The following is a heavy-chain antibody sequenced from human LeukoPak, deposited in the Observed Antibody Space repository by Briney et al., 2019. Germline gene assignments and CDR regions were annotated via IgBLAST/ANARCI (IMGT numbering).Heavy chain of an antibody. Sequence: GRSLRLSYAASGFTFDDYAMHWVRQAPGKGLEWVSGISWNSGSIGYADSVKGRFTISRDNAKNSLYLQMNSLRAEDTALYYCAKDREYSSSSDFDYWGQGTLVTVSS. V-gene: IGHV3-9*01. CDR1: GFTFDDYA. CDR2: ISWNSGSI. J-gene: IGHJ4*02. CDR3: AKDREYSSSSDFDY. D-gene: IGHD6-6*01.